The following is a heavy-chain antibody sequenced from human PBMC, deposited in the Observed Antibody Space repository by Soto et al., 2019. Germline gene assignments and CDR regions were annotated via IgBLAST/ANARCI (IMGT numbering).Heavy chain of an antibody. CDR1: GFTFSSXX. Sequence: GGSLRLSCAASGFTFSSXXMSWVRQAPGKGLEWVSAISGSGGSTYYADSVKGRFTISRDKSRNTLYLQMNSLRAEDTAVYYCANAYDILNYFDYWGQGTLVTVSS. J-gene: IGHJ4*02. D-gene: IGHD3-9*01. V-gene: IGHV3-23*01. CDR2: ISGSGGST. CDR3: ANAYDILNYFDY.